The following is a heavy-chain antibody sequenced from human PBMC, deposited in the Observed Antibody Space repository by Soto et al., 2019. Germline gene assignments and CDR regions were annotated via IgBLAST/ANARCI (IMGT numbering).Heavy chain of an antibody. J-gene: IGHJ5*02. Sequence: SETLSLTCAVFGGSISSGDYPWSWIRQPPGKGPEWIGYIYHSGSAFYNPSLKSRVTLSLHTSKDQFSLNLTSVTAADTAVYYCARGYHDNSSLMFDPWGPGTLVTVSS. D-gene: IGHD3-22*01. CDR1: GGSISSGDYP. V-gene: IGHV4-30-2*01. CDR3: ARGYHDNSSLMFDP. CDR2: IYHSGSA.